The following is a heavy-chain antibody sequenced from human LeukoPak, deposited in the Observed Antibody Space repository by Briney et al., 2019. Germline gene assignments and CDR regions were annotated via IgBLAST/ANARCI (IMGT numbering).Heavy chain of an antibody. V-gene: IGHV1-2*02. D-gene: IGHD3-10*01. J-gene: IGHJ4*02. CDR2: INPNSGGT. CDR3: ARLGIPSGRPDY. Sequence: ASVKVSCKASGYTFTGYYIHWVRQAPGQGLEWMGWINPNSGGTNYAQKFQGRVTMTRDTSISTAYMELRSLRSDDTAVYYCARLGIPSGRPDYWGQGTLVTVSS. CDR1: GYTFTGYY.